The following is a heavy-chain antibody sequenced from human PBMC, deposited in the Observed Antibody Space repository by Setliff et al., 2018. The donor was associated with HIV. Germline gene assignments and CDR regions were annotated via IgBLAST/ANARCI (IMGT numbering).Heavy chain of an antibody. CDR2: INAGNGNT. CDR3: ARIWGIPPLYYFDY. V-gene: IGHV1-3*01. CDR1: GYTFNNYP. J-gene: IGHJ4*02. D-gene: IGHD3-16*01. Sequence: ASVKVSCKASGYTFNNYPINWVRQAPGQGLEWMGWINAGNGNTIYSQKFQGRVTITRDTSASAAYMDLSSLRSEDTAVYYCARIWGIPPLYYFDYWGQGTLVTVSS.